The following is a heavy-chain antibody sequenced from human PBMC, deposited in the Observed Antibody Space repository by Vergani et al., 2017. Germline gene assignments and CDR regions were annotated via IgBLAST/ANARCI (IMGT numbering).Heavy chain of an antibody. CDR2: IYPGDSDT. CDR1: GGSISSGGYS. J-gene: IGHJ4*02. V-gene: IGHV4-30-2*01. CDR3: ARDTGCSSTSCYNFDY. D-gene: IGHD2-2*02. Sequence: QLQLQESGSGLVKPSQTLSLTCAVSGGSISSGGYSWSWIRQPPGKGLEWIGYIYPGDSDTRYSPSFQGQVTISADKSISTAYLQWSSLKAPDTAMYYCARDTGCSSTSCYNFDYWGQGTLVTVSS.